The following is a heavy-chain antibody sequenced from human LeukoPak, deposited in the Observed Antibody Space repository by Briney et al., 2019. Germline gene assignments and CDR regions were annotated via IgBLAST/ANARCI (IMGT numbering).Heavy chain of an antibody. V-gene: IGHV4-38-2*01. CDR1: GYSISSGYY. CDR2: IYHSGST. Sequence: PSETLSLTCAVSGYSISSGYYGGWIRQRPGKGVEWIGSIYHSGSTYYNPSLKSRVTISVDTSKNQFSLKLSSVTAADTAVYYCARWGYSYGQGDFDYWGQGTLVTVSS. J-gene: IGHJ4*02. D-gene: IGHD5-18*01. CDR3: ARWGYSYGQGDFDY.